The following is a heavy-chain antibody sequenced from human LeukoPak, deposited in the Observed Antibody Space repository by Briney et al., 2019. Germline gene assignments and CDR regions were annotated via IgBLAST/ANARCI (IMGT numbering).Heavy chain of an antibody. D-gene: IGHD1-26*01. CDR1: GFRFDDYT. Sequence: GGSLRLSCAASGFRFDDYTMHWVRQAPGKGLEWVSAISGSGGSTYYADSVKGRFTISRDNSKNTLYLQMNSLRAEDTAVYYCAKDPTVGATGGFDYWGQGTLVTVSS. V-gene: IGHV3-23*01. CDR3: AKDPTVGATGGFDY. CDR2: ISGSGGST. J-gene: IGHJ4*02.